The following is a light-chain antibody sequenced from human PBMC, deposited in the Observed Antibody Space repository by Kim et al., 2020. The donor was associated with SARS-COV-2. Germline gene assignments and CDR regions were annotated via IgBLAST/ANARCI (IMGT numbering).Light chain of an antibody. Sequence: EIVMTQSPATLSVSLGERVTLSCRASESVKTYLAWYQQRPGQATRLLIYGASTRATGIPARFSGSGSGTDFTVTISSLQAEDAAVYYCQQHNKWPLTFGGGTKVDIK. CDR2: GAS. J-gene: IGKJ4*01. CDR3: QQHNKWPLT. CDR1: ESVKTY. V-gene: IGKV3-15*01.